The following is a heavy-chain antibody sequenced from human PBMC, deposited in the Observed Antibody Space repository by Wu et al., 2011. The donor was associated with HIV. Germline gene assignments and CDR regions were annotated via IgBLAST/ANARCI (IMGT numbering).Heavy chain of an antibody. Sequence: QVQLVQSGAEVKKPGSSVKVSCKTSGGIFSSHAISWVRQAPGQGLEWMGGIIPVFGTANYAQKSQGRVTITADKSTSTAYMELNSLRSEDTAIYYCARGENSSSWFQPEYYFDYWGQGTLVTVSS. CDR1: GGIFSSHA. CDR2: IIPVFGTA. CDR3: ARGENSSSWFQPEYYFDY. D-gene: IGHD6-13*01. V-gene: IGHV1-69*14. J-gene: IGHJ4*02.